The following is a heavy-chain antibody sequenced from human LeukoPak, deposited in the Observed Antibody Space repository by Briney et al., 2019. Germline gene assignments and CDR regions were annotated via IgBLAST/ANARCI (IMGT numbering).Heavy chain of an antibody. Sequence: SETLSLTCAVYGGSFSGYYWSWIRQPPGKGLEWIGEINHSGSTNYNPSLKSRVTISVDTSKNQFSLKLSSVTAADTAVYYCARADPVLSMDVWGKGTTVTVSS. V-gene: IGHV4-34*01. CDR1: GGSFSGYY. D-gene: IGHD6-6*01. J-gene: IGHJ6*03. CDR2: INHSGST. CDR3: ARADPVLSMDV.